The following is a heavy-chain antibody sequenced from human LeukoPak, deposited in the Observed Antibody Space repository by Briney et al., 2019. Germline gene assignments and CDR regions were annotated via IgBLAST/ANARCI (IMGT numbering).Heavy chain of an antibody. CDR1: GFTFGSYA. J-gene: IGHJ4*02. Sequence: PGGSLRLSCSAAGFTFGSYAMNWVRQPRGKGLEWVSGAGSTGVSTFYAESVKGRFTVSRDNSKNTLSLQMNSLRAEDTAVYYCAKDPGVVPAHYFDYWGQGTLVAVSS. CDR2: AGSTGVST. CDR3: AKDPGVVPAHYFDY. D-gene: IGHD2-2*01. V-gene: IGHV3-23*01.